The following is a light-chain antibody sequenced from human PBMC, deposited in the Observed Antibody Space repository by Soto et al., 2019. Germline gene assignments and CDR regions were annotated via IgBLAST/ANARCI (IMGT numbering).Light chain of an antibody. V-gene: IGKV2-30*01. CDR2: KVS. CDR3: MQCISFT. J-gene: IGKJ1*01. CDR1: QSLVYSDGNTY. Sequence: IVLTQSPLSLSVTLGQPASISCRSSQSLVYSDGNTYLNWFHQRPGQSPRRLIHKVSNRDSGVPDRFSGSGSDTDFTLSISRVEADDVGVFYWMQCISFTFVQGTRVEIK.